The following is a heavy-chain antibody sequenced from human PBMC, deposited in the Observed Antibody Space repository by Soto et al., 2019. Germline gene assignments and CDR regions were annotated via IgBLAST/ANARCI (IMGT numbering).Heavy chain of an antibody. CDR2: ISGSGGST. CDR3: AKHLYGEVAGTVFDY. CDR1: GFTFSSYA. D-gene: IGHD6-19*01. Sequence: GSLRLSCAASGFTFSSYAMSWVRQAPGKGLEWVSAISGSGGSTYYADSVKGRFTISRDNSKNTLYLQMNSLRAEDTAVYYCAKHLYGEVAGTVFDYWGQGTLVTVSS. V-gene: IGHV3-23*01. J-gene: IGHJ4*02.